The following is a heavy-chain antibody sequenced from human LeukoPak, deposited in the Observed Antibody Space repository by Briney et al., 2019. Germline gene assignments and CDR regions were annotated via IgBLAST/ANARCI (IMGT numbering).Heavy chain of an antibody. J-gene: IGHJ4*01. CDR1: GGSISSGSYY. D-gene: IGHD2-2*01. V-gene: IGHV4-61*02. CDR3: ARSRERICSATACYVDLQAR. CDR2: IYISESA. Sequence: SETLSLTCTASGGSISSGSYYWTRIRQPAGKGLEWIGRIYISESANYNSSLESRVTISVDTSKNQFSLKLSSVTAADTAVYYCARSRERICSATACYVDLQARWGHGTLVTVSS.